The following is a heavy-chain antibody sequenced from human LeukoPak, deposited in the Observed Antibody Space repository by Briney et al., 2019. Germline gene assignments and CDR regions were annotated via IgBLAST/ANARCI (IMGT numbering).Heavy chain of an antibody. CDR1: GGSFSGYY. J-gene: IGHJ6*03. CDR2: INHSGST. V-gene: IGHV4-34*01. CDR3: ARHVYYDSSGYYYPSPLVYYYYYYMDV. Sequence: QTSETLSLTCAVYGGSFSGYYWSWIRQPPGKGLEWIGEINHSGSTNYNPSLKSRVTISVDTSKNQFSLKLSSVTAADTAVYYCARHVYYDSSGYYYPSPLVYYYYYYMDVWGKGTTVTISS. D-gene: IGHD3-22*01.